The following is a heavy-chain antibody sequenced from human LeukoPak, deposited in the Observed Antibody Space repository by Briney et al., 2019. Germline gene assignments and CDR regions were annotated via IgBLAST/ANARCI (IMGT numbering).Heavy chain of an antibody. CDR1: GGSISGYY. CDR3: ARVRQWLVQSVAFDI. V-gene: IGHV4-34*01. Sequence: SETLSLTCTVSGGSISGYYWSWLSQPPGKGMEWIGEINYSGSTNYNPSLKTRVTIPVDTPKTQFSLMLSAVAAADTAVYYCARVRQWLVQSVAFDIWGQGTMVSVSS. J-gene: IGHJ3*02. D-gene: IGHD6-19*01. CDR2: INYSGST.